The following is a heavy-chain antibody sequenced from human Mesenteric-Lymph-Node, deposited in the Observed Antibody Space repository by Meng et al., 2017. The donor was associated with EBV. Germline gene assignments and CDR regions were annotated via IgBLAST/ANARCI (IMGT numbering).Heavy chain of an antibody. D-gene: IGHD4-11*01. CDR3: ARGRIDDYTKFFDY. V-gene: IGHV4-34*01. Sequence: QEQLQQWGAGLLKPSETLSLTCAVSGESLSGYYWSWIRQSPGKGLEWIGEINHSGSTNYNPSLESRLTISVDTSRNHFSLKLTSVTAADTAVYYCARGRIDDYTKFFDYWGQGTLVTVSS. CDR1: GESLSGYY. J-gene: IGHJ4*02. CDR2: INHSGST.